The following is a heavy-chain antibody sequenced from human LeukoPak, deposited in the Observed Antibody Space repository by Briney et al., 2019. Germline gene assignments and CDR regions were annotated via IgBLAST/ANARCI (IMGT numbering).Heavy chain of an antibody. CDR1: GFTFSSYA. V-gene: IGHV3-64*01. CDR3: ARESGSVTSEVDFDY. CDR2: ISSNGGST. Sequence: GGSLRLSCAASGFTFSSYAMHWVRQAPGKGLEYVSAISSNGGSTYYANSVKGRFTISRDNSKNTLYLQMGSLRAEDMAVYYCARESGSVTSEVDFDYWGQGTLVTVSS. D-gene: IGHD4-17*01. J-gene: IGHJ4*02.